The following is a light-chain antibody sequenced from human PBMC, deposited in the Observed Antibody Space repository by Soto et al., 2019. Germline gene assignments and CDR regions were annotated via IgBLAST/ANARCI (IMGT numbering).Light chain of an antibody. CDR3: QQYDNLLIT. J-gene: IGKJ5*01. V-gene: IGKV3-15*01. CDR1: QSININ. Sequence: EIGMTQSAATLSVYPGERATLSFRASQSININLSWYQQKPGQAPRLLIYGASTRATGLPARFSGSGSGTEFTLIISSLQSEDSAVYYCQQYDNLLITFGQGTRLEIK. CDR2: GAS.